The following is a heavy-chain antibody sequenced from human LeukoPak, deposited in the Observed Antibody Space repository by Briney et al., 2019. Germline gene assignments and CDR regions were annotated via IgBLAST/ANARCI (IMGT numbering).Heavy chain of an antibody. V-gene: IGHV3-11*05. CDR1: GFTFSDYY. CDR3: AIAGRMTGQWFDP. D-gene: IGHD2-15*01. CDR2: ISSSSSET. J-gene: IGHJ5*02. Sequence: GGSLRLSCAASGFTFSDYYMSWIRQAPGKGLEWVSYISSSSSETNYADSVKGRVTISKDNAKNSLYLQMNSLRAEDTAVYCCAIAGRMTGQWFDPWGQGTLVTVSS.